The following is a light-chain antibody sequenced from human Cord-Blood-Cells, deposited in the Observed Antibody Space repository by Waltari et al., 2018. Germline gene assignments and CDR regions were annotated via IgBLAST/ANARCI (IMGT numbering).Light chain of an antibody. J-gene: IGKJ5*01. V-gene: IGKV1-39*01. CDR3: QQSYSTPPT. Sequence: DIQMTQSPSSLSASVGDRVTITCRASQSISSSLNWYQQKPGKAPKLLIYAASSLQSGVPSRFSGSGSGTDVTLTISSLQPENFATYHCQQSYSTPPTFGHGTRLEIK. CDR1: QSISSS. CDR2: AAS.